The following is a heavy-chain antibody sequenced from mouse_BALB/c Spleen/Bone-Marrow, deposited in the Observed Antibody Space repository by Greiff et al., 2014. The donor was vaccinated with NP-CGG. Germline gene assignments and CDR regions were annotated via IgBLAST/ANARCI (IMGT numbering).Heavy chain of an antibody. V-gene: IGHV5-12*02. CDR3: ARQLAYAMDY. CDR2: IIKGGGST. D-gene: IGHD4-1*01. J-gene: IGHJ4*01. Sequence: EVMLVESGGGLVQPGGSLKLSCATSGFTFSDYYMYWVRQTPEKRLEWVAYIIKGGGSTYYPDIVKGRFTISRDNAKNTLYLQMSRLKSEDTAMYYCARQLAYAMDYWGQGTSVTVSS. CDR1: GFTFSDYY.